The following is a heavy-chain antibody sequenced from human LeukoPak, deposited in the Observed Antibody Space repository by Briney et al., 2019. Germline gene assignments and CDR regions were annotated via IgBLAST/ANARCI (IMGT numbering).Heavy chain of an antibody. V-gene: IGHV3-21*04. J-gene: IGHJ4*02. Sequence: GGSLRLSCAASGFTFSSYSMNWVRQAPGKGLEWVSSISSSSSYIYYADSVKGRFTTSRDNAKNSLYLQMNSLRAEDTAVYYCAKGNAAAGIYDWGQGILVTVSS. CDR3: AKGNAAAGIYD. CDR2: ISSSSSYI. CDR1: GFTFSSYS. D-gene: IGHD6-13*01.